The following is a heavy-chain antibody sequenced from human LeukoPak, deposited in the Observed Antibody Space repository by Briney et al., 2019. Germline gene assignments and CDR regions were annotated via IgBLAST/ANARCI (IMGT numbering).Heavy chain of an antibody. D-gene: IGHD2-2*02. V-gene: IGHV1-2*02. J-gene: IGHJ5*02. CDR3: AREGCSSTSCYT. Sequence: ASVKVSCKASGYTFTGYYMHWVRQAPGQGLEWMGWINPNSGGTNYAQKFQGRVTMTRDTPISTAYMELSRLRSDDTAVYYCAREGCSSTSCYTWGQGTLVTVSS. CDR1: GYTFTGYY. CDR2: INPNSGGT.